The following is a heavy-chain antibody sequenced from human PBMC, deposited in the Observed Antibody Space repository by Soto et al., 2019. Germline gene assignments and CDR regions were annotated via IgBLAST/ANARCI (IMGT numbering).Heavy chain of an antibody. CDR1: GVTFRSYS. CDR2: ISSSSSTI. Sequence: PGGSLRLACAASGVTFRSYSMNGVRQAPGKGLEWVSYISSSSSTIYYADSVKGRFTISRDNAKNSLYLQMNSLRDEDTAVYYCARVDFSWYYGMDVWGQGTTVTVSS. V-gene: IGHV3-48*02. CDR3: ARVDFSWYYGMDV. J-gene: IGHJ6*02.